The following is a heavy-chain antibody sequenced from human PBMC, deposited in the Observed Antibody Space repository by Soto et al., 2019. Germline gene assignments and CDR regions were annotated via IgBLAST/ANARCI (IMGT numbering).Heavy chain of an antibody. D-gene: IGHD6-19*01. CDR1: GLTLNSFA. Sequence: QVHLVESGGGVVQAGRSLRLSCTASGLTLNSFAMHWVRQAPGKGLEWVSVISEDGGNKYFAESVRGRFLISRDNSKNTVYLQMNSLRLEDTAVYFCARRLTRPVSALGYWGQGTLVSVSS. J-gene: IGHJ4*02. V-gene: IGHV3-30-3*01. CDR2: ISEDGGNK. CDR3: ARRLTRPVSALGY.